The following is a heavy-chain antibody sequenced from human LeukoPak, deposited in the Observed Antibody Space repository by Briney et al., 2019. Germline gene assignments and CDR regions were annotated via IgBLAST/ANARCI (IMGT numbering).Heavy chain of an antibody. V-gene: IGHV4-34*01. Sequence: SETLSLTCAVYGGSFSSYYWSWIRQPPGKGLEWIGEINHSGSTNYNPSLKSRVTISVDTSKNQFSLELSSVTAADTAVYYCARVKDPGGYYYYYYMDIWGKGNTVTVSS. CDR3: ARVKDPGGYYYYYYMDI. J-gene: IGHJ6*03. CDR1: GGSFSSYY. D-gene: IGHD1-1*01. CDR2: INHSGST.